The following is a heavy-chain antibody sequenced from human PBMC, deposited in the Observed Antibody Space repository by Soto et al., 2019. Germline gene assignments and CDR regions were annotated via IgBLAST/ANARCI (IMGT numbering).Heavy chain of an antibody. CDR3: ARRYGPGFDY. V-gene: IGHV4-59*08. J-gene: IGHJ4*02. CDR2: IFHTGTT. Sequence: SETLSLTCTVSGGSITSYYYSWIRQPPGKGLEWIGYIFHTGTTNYNPSLKSRVTISVDTSKNQFSLKLSSVTAADTAVYYCARRYGPGFDYWGQGTLVTVSS. CDR1: GGSITSYY. D-gene: IGHD4-17*01.